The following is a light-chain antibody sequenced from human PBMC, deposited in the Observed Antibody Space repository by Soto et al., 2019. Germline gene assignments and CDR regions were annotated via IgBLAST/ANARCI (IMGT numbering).Light chain of an antibody. J-gene: IGLJ2*01. Sequence: QLVLTQSPSASASLGASVKLTCTLSSGHSSYAIAWHQQQPEKGPRYLMKLNSDCSHSKGDGIPDRFSGSSSGAERYLTISSLQSEDEADYYCQTWGTGIHQGVFGGGTKVTVL. V-gene: IGLV4-69*01. CDR2: LNSDCSH. CDR1: SGHSSYA. CDR3: QTWGTGIHQGV.